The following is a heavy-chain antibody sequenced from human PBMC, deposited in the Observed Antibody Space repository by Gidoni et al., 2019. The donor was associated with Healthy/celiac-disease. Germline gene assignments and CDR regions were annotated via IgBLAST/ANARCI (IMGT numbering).Heavy chain of an antibody. Sequence: QVQLVESGVGVVQPARSLRLSCAASAFTFSSYGMHWVRQAPGKGLEWVAVISDDGSNKYYADSVKGRFNISRDNSKNTLYLQMNSLRAEDTAVYYCAKERRIRYFDYGGQGTLVTVSS. J-gene: IGHJ4*02. CDR3: AKERRIRYFDY. V-gene: IGHV3-30*18. CDR2: ISDDGSNK. D-gene: IGHD2-15*01. CDR1: AFTFSSYG.